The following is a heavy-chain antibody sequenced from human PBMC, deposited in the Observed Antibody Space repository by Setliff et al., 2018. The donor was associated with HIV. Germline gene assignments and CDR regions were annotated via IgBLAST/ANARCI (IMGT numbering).Heavy chain of an antibody. Sequence: SVKVSCKASGDTLSSYSISWVRQAPGQGLEWMGAIIPLVGLADFAQKFQGRLTLTGDKSTNIVYMDLSSLTFEDTAVYFCVRDPWGSGSFGSIHFWGPGTLVTVSS. J-gene: IGHJ4*02. CDR2: IIPLVGLA. V-gene: IGHV1-69*10. CDR3: VRDPWGSGSFGSIHF. CDR1: GDTLSSYS. D-gene: IGHD3-10*01.